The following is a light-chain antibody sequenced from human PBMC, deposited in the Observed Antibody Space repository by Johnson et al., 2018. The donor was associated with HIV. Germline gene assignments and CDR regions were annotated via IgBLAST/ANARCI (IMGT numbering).Light chain of an antibody. CDR3: GTWDSRLSVYV. J-gene: IGLJ1*01. V-gene: IGLV1-51*02. CDR2: ESN. CDR1: SFNIGINF. Sequence: QSVLTQPPSVSAAPGQRVTISCSGSSFNIGINFVSWYQQVPGTAPKLLICESNKRPSGIPNRFSGSKSGTSATLGITGLQTGDEADYYCGTWDSRLSVYVFGTGTKVTVI.